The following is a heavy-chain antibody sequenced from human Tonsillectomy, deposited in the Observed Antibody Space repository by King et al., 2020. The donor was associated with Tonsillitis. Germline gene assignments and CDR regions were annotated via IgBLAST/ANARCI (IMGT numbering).Heavy chain of an antibody. V-gene: IGHV3-30*18. J-gene: IGHJ4*02. CDR1: GFTFSSYG. CDR3: AKVAPEWELLRALFDY. CDR2: ISYDGSNK. D-gene: IGHD1-26*01. Sequence: VQLVESGGGVVQPGRSLRLSCAASGFTFSSYGMHWVRQAPGKGLEWVAVISYDGSNKNYEDSVKGRLTISRDNSKNTLYLKMNSLRAEDTAVYYCAKVAPEWELLRALFDYWGQGTLVTVSS.